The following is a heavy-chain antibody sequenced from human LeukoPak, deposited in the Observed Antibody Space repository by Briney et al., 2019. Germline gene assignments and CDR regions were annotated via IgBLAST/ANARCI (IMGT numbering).Heavy chain of an antibody. CDR3: ARIGVATGFDY. CDR1: AFTLGDYY. J-gene: IGHJ4*02. CDR2: IGGTGSPI. Sequence: GGSLRLSCTASAFTLGDYYMTWVRQAPGKGLEWLSYIGGTGSPIYYADSLKGRFTISRDNAKKSLFLQMNSLRDEDTAIYYCARIGVATGFDYWGPGTLVTVSS. V-gene: IGHV3-11*04. D-gene: IGHD5-12*01.